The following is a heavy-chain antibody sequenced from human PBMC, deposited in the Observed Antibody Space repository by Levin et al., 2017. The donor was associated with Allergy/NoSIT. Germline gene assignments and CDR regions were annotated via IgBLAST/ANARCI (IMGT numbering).Heavy chain of an antibody. CDR3: AGGLTRNFDWLLPFDY. V-gene: IGHV1-2*02. CDR1: GYTFTNYY. J-gene: IGHJ4*02. Sequence: ASVKVSCKASGYTFTNYYMHWVRQAPGQGLEWMGWINPNSGGTNYAQKFQGRVTMTRDTSISTAYMELSRLKSDDTAVYYCAGGLTRNFDWLLPFDYWGQGTLVTVSS. CDR2: INPNSGGT. D-gene: IGHD3-9*01.